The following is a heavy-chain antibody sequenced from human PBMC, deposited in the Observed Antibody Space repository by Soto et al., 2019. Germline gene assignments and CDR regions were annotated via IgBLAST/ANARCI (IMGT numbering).Heavy chain of an antibody. CDR3: AKDVEMAPRGYFDY. CDR2: ISGRGRRK. CDR1: GFTFSSYA. Sequence: GGSLRLSCAASGFTFSSYAMGWVRQAPGKGLEWVAVISGRGRRKYYADSVKGRFTLSRDNSKNTLYVQMNSLRAEDTAVYYCAKDVEMAPRGYFDYWGKGTLVTVS. V-gene: IGHV3-23*01. D-gene: IGHD2-21*01. J-gene: IGHJ4*02.